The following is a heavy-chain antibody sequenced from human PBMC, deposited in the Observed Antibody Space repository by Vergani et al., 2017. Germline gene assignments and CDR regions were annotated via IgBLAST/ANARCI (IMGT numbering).Heavy chain of an antibody. CDR1: GGSISSSSYY. CDR2: IYYSGST. CDR3: ARVIPAAGPTFFDY. V-gene: IGHV4-39*01. J-gene: IGHJ4*02. Sequence: QVQLQESGPGLVKPSQTLSLTCTVSGGSISSSSYYWGWIRQPPGKGLEWIGSIYYSGSTYYNPSLKSRVTISVDTSKNQFSLKLSSVTAADTAVYYCARVIPAAGPTFFDYWGQGTLVTVSS. D-gene: IGHD6-13*01.